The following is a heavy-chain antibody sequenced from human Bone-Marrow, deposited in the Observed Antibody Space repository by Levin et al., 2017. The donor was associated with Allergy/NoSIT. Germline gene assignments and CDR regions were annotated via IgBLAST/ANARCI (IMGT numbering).Heavy chain of an antibody. CDR3: ARDRGGSDSEIDY. CDR1: GFLFSTYS. J-gene: IGHJ4*02. D-gene: IGHD1-26*01. V-gene: IGHV3-48*02. CDR2: ITTASNDV. Sequence: GGSLRLSCAASGFLFSTYSMNWVRQAPGKGLEWLSFITTASNDVQYADSVKGRFTISRDNAKNSLYLQMNSLRDEDTAVYYCARDRGGSDSEIDYWGQGTPVTVSS.